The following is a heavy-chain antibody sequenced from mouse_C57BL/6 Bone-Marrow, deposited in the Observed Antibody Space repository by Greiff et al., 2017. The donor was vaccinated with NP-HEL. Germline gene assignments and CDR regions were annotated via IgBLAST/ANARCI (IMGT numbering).Heavy chain of an antibody. Sequence: VQLQQPGAELVKPGASVKLSCKASGYTFTSYWMQWVKQRPGQGLEWIGEIDPSDSYTNYNQKFKGKATLTVDTSSSTASMQLSSLTSEDSAVYYCARITTVVEDWYFDVWGTGTTVTVSS. CDR1: GYTFTSYW. D-gene: IGHD1-1*01. J-gene: IGHJ1*03. CDR2: IDPSDSYT. V-gene: IGHV1-50*01. CDR3: ARITTVVEDWYFDV.